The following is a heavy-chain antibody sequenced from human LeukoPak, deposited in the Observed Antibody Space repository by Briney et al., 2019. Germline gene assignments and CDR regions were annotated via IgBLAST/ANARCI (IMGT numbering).Heavy chain of an antibody. CDR1: GFTFSNYW. CDR2: IGSSGTTI. D-gene: IGHD6-19*01. J-gene: IGHJ4*02. Sequence: PGGSLRLSCAASGFTFSNYWMNWVRQAPGKGLEWVSNIGSSGTTIYYADSVRGRFSISRDNAKSSLYLQMNSLRVEDTAVYYCALLAVASDFDYWGQGALVTVSS. V-gene: IGHV3-48*04. CDR3: ALLAVASDFDY.